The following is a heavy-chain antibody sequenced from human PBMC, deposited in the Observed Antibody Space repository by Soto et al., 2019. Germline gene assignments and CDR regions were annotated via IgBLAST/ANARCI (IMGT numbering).Heavy chain of an antibody. CDR2: ISSSGSYI. V-gene: IGHV3-21*01. Sequence: AGSLRLSCAASGFTFSSHSMNWVRQAPGKGLEWVSSISSSGSYIYYADSLKGRFAISRDNAKNSLYLQMNSLRTEDTAVYYCASIPGGPPLRYFDYWGQGTLVTVSS. J-gene: IGHJ4*02. CDR1: GFTFSSHS. CDR3: ASIPGGPPLRYFDY. D-gene: IGHD3-10*01.